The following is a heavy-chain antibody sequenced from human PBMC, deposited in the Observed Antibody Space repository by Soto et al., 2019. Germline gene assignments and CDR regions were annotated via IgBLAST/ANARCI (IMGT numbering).Heavy chain of an antibody. Sequence: GGSLSLSCAASGFHFRNYNMNWVRQAPGKGLEWVSYISSSSTIYYADSVKGRFTISRDNAKNSLYLQMNSLRDDDTAVYYCAREFFYDYWGQGTLVTVSS. CDR3: AREFFYDY. V-gene: IGHV3-48*02. CDR2: ISSSSTI. CDR1: GFHFRNYN. J-gene: IGHJ4*02. D-gene: IGHD3-3*01.